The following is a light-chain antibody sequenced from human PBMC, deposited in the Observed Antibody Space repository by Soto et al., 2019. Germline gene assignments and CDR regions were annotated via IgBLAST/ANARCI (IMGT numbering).Light chain of an antibody. V-gene: IGKV1-27*01. CDR3: QKYNWPPFT. J-gene: IGKJ3*01. Sequence: DIQMTQSPSSLAASVGDRVTISCRASQGISNYLAWYQQKPGKAPKLLIYATSTLQSGVSSRFTGSASGTDFTLTISSLQPEDVATYYCQKYNWPPFTFGPGTKVDI. CDR2: ATS. CDR1: QGISNY.